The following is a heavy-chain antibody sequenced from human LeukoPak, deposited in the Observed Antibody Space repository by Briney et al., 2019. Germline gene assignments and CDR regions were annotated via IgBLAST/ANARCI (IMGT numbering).Heavy chain of an antibody. CDR2: IHYSGST. D-gene: IGHD5-24*01. Sequence: KSSETLSLTCTVSGGSMSSSSSYWGWIRQPPGKGLEWIGSIHYSGSTYYNPSLKSRVTISVDTSKNQFSLKLSSVTAADTAVYYCARDGDGYNYVAYWGQGTLVTVSS. J-gene: IGHJ4*02. V-gene: IGHV4-39*07. CDR1: GGSMSSSSSY. CDR3: ARDGDGYNYVAY.